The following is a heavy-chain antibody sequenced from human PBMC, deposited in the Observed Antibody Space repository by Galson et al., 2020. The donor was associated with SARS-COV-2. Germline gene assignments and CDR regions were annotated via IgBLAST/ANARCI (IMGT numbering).Heavy chain of an antibody. V-gene: IGHV3-7*01. CDR3: VTCSGGSWNFDY. D-gene: IGHD2-15*01. J-gene: IGHJ4*02. CDR2: IKQDGSEK. Sequence: GEFPKIFCAASGFTFSSYWMSWVRPAPRKGLEWVANIKQDGSEKYYVDSVKGRFTISRDNAKNSLYLQMNSLRAEDTAVCYCVTCSGGSWNFDYWGQGTLVTVSS. CDR1: GFTFSSYW.